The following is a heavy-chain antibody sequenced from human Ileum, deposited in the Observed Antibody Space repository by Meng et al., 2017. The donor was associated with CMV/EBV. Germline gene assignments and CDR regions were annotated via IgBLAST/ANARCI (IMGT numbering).Heavy chain of an antibody. V-gene: IGHV4-34*01. CDR2: INHSGST. J-gene: IGHJ6*02. D-gene: IGHD3-10*01. CDR3: ARVSYYGSGSYYWIGYYGMDV. Sequence: GSLRLSCAVYGGSFSGYYWSWIRQPPGKGLEWIGEINHSGSTNYNPSLKSRVTISVDTSKNQFSLKLSSVTAADTAVYYCARVSYYGSGSYYWIGYYGMDVWGQGTTVTVSS. CDR1: GGSFSGYY.